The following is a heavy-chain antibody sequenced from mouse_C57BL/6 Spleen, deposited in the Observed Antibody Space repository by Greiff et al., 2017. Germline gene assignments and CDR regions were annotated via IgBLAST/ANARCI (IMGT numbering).Heavy chain of an antibody. V-gene: IGHV1-74*01. CDR3: AIDYSDYDYALAY. CDR2: IHPSDGDT. CDR1: GYTFTSYW. J-gene: IGHJ3*01. D-gene: IGHD2-13*01. Sequence: QVQLQQPGAELVKPGASVKVSCKASGYTFTSYWMHWVKQRPGQGLEWIGRIHPSDGDTNYNQKFKGKATLTVDKSSSTAYMQLSSLTSEDSAVYYCAIDYSDYDYALAYWGQGTLVTVSA.